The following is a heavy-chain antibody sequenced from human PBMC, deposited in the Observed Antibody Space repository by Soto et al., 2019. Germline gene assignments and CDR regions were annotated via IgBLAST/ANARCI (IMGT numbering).Heavy chain of an antibody. J-gene: IGHJ6*02. Sequence: EVQLVESGGTLVQPGGSLRLSCAASGFDDSVNYMTWVRQAPVKGLEWVSAINSGGNTFYADSVKGRFTISRDNSKNTLYLQMNSLRVEDTAMYYCVRENYYYGMDVWGQGTAVTVSS. CDR3: VRENYYYGMDV. CDR1: GFDDSVNY. V-gene: IGHV3-66*01. CDR2: INSGGNT.